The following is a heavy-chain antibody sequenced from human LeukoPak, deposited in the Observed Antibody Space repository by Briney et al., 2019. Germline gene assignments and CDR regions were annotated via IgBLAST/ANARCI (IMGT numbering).Heavy chain of an antibody. Sequence: GEALQISCKGSGYSFTSYWISWVRQMPGKGLEWRGRIDPSDSYTNYSPSFQGHVTISADKSISTAYLQWSSLKASDTAMYYCARHSTSTGWYWYWGQGTLVTVSS. CDR3: ARHSTSTGWYWY. CDR2: IDPSDSYT. D-gene: IGHD6-19*01. V-gene: IGHV5-10-1*01. J-gene: IGHJ4*02. CDR1: GYSFTSYW.